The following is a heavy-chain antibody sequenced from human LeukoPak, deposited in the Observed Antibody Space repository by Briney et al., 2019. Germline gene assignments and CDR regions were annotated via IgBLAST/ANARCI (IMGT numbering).Heavy chain of an antibody. D-gene: IGHD3-16*01. CDR2: ISYDESNK. J-gene: IGHJ3*02. Sequence: PGGSLRLSCAASGFTFSSYAMHWVRQAPGKGREWVAVISYDESNKYYADPVKGRFTISRDNAKNTLYLQMNSLRAEDTAVYYCARISRERVRWGEPSTFDIWGQGTMVTVSS. V-gene: IGHV3-30-3*01. CDR3: ARISRERVRWGEPSTFDI. CDR1: GFTFSSYA.